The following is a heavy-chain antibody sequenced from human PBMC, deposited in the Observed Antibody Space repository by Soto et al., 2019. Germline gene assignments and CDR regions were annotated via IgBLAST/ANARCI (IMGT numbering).Heavy chain of an antibody. J-gene: IGHJ6*02. V-gene: IGHV1-2*02. CDR1: GYAFNEYY. CDR2: INPNSGGT. D-gene: IGHD3-10*01. Sequence: QVQLVQSGAEVKKPGASVKISCKTSGYAFNEYYIHWMRQVPGQGPEWMGWINPNSGGTKFEKKFQGVISMTSDSPTSTSFMELSSLRSDDTAVYYCARRLGGGGDYFYGMDAWGQGTAVIVSS. CDR3: ARRLGGGGDYFYGMDA.